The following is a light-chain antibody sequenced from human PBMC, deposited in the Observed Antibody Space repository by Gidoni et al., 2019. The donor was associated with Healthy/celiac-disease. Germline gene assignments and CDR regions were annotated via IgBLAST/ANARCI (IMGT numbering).Light chain of an antibody. CDR2: DAS. J-gene: IGKJ2*04. CDR1: QDISNY. Sequence: DIQMTQSPSSLSASVGDRVTITCQASQDISNYLNWYQQKPGKAPKLLIYDASNLETGVPSRFSGSGSGTDFTCTISSLQPEDIATYYCQQYDNLLLMCSFXXXTKLEIK. CDR3: QQYDNLLLMCS. V-gene: IGKV1-33*01.